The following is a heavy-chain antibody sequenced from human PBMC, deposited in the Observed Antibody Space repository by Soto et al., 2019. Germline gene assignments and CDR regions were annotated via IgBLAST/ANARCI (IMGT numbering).Heavy chain of an antibody. CDR3: ARSPLNEQWLVSAFDI. CDR2: IYYSGST. Sequence: PSETLSLTCTVSGGSISSSSYYWGWIRQPPGKGLEWIGSIYYSGSTYYNPSLKSRVTISVDTSKNQFSLKLSSVTAADTAVYYCARSPLNEQWLVSAFDIWGQGTMVTVSS. V-gene: IGHV4-39*01. CDR1: GGSISSSSYY. D-gene: IGHD6-19*01. J-gene: IGHJ3*02.